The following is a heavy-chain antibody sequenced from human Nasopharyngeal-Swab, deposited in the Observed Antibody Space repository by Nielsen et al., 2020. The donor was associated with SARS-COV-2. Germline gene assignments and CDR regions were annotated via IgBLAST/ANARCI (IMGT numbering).Heavy chain of an antibody. D-gene: IGHD2-8*01. CDR2: IWYDGSNK. J-gene: IGHJ6*02. Sequence: WIRQPPGQGLEWVAVIWYDGSNKYYADSVKGRFTISRDNSKNTLYLQMNSLRAEDTAVYYCARDLYGMDVWGQGTTVTVSS. CDR3: ARDLYGMDV. V-gene: IGHV3-33*01.